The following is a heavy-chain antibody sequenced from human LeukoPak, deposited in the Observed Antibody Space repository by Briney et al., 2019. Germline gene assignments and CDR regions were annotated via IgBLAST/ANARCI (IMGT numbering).Heavy chain of an antibody. CDR3: ARTYYYDSSGYYFLYYFDY. CDR2: IYYSGST. D-gene: IGHD3-22*01. CDR1: GGSISSYY. J-gene: IGHJ4*02. V-gene: IGHV4-39*01. Sequence: SETLSLTCTVSGGSISSYYWGWIRQPPGKGLEWIGSIYYSGSTYYNPSLKSRVTISVDTSKNQFSLRLSSVTAADTAVYYCARTYYYDSSGYYFLYYFDYWGQGTLVTVSS.